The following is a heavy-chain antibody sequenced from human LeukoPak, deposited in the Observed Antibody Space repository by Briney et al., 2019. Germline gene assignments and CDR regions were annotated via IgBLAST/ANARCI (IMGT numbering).Heavy chain of an antibody. D-gene: IGHD6-19*01. V-gene: IGHV3-21*01. CDR3: ARDGSGWPFPDY. J-gene: IGHJ4*02. Sequence: GGSLRLSCAASGFTFSSYSMNWVRQAPGKGLEWVSSISSSSYIYYADSVKGRFTISRDNAKNSLYLQMNSLRAEDTAVYYCARDGSGWPFPDYWGQGTLVTVSS. CDR1: GFTFSSYS. CDR2: ISSSSYI.